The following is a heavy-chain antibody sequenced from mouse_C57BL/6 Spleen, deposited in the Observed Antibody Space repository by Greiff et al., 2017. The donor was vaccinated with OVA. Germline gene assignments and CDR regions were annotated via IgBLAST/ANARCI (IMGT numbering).Heavy chain of an antibody. V-gene: IGHV1-80*01. D-gene: IGHD2-4*01. CDR1: GYAFSSYW. CDR3: ARGRDYDPLYAMDY. Sequence: QVQLKESGAELVKPGASVKISCKASGYAFSSYWMNWVKQRPGKGLEWIGQIYPGDGDTNYNGKFKGKATLTADKSSSTAYMQLSSLTSEDSAVYFGARGRDYDPLYAMDYWGQGTSVTVSS. J-gene: IGHJ4*01. CDR2: IYPGDGDT.